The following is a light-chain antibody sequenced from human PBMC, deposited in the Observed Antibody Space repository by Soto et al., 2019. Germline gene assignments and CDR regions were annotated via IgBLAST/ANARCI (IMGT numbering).Light chain of an antibody. CDR2: WAS. CDR1: QSVLQSADNKNR. V-gene: IGKV4-1*01. J-gene: IGKJ2*01. CDR3: QQYYSSPFT. Sequence: DIVMTQSPDSLAVSLGERATNNCKSSQSVLQSADNKNRLTWYQQKPGQPPRLLIYWASFRESGVPDRFSGSGSGTDFTLTISSLQAEDVAVYYCQQYYSSPFTFGQGTKLEIK.